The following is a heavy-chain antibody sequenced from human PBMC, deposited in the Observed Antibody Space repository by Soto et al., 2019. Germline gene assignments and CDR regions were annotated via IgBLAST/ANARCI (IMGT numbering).Heavy chain of an antibody. CDR2: ISGSGGST. J-gene: IGHJ5*02. CDR1: GIEFSNYA. V-gene: IGHV3-23*01. Sequence: PGGSLRLSCVASGIEFSNYAMSWVRQAPGKGLEWVSAISGSGGSTYYADSVKGRFTISRDNSKNTLYLQMNSLRAEDTAVYYCAKAGHFIAVNWFDPWGQGTLVTVSS. D-gene: IGHD6-19*01. CDR3: AKAGHFIAVNWFDP.